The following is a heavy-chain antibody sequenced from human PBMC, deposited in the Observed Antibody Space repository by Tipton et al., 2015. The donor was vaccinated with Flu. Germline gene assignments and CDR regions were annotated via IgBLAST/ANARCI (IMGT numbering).Heavy chain of an antibody. V-gene: IGHV1-46*01. CDR1: GYTFTSYY. D-gene: IGHD3-9*01. CDR2: INPSGDST. J-gene: IGHJ4*02. CDR3: ARDGSYYDILTGQYYFDY. Sequence: QVQLVQSGAEVKKPGASVKGSCKASGYTFTSYYMHWVRQAPGQGLEWMGIINPSGDSTSYAQKFQGRVTMTRDTSTSTVYMELSSLRSEDTAVYYCARDGSYYDILTGQYYFDYWGQGTLVTVSS.